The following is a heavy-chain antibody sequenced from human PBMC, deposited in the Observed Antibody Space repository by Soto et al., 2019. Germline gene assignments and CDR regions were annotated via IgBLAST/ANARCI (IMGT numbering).Heavy chain of an antibody. CDR2: IIPIFGTA. Sequence: SVNGSCNASGCTFSSYAISWVRQAAGQGLEWMGGIIPIFGTANYAQKFQGRVTITADESTSTAYMELSSLRSEDTAVYYCARDLGYCSGRSSYNAFDLWGQGTRDPVSS. J-gene: IGHJ3*01. D-gene: IGHD2-15*01. V-gene: IGHV1-69*13. CDR3: ARDLGYCSGRSSYNAFDL. CDR1: GCTFSSYA.